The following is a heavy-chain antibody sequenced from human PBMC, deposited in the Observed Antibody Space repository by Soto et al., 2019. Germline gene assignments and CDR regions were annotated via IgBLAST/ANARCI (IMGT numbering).Heavy chain of an antibody. Sequence: SETLSLTCTVSGGSISSYYWSWIRQPPGKGLEWIGYIYYSGSTYYNPSLKSRVTISVDTSKNQFSLKLSSVTAADTAVYYCARLRRGIRQLYIDYWGQGTLVTVS. D-gene: IGHD2-15*01. J-gene: IGHJ4*02. V-gene: IGHV4-59*04. CDR1: GGSISSYY. CDR3: ARLRRGIRQLYIDY. CDR2: IYYSGST.